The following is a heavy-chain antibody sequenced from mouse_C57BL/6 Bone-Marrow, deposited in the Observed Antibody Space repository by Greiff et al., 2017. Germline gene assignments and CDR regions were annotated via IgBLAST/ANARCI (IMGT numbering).Heavy chain of an antibody. CDR2: ISDGGSST. V-gene: IGHV5-4*01. CDR1: GFTFSSYA. CDR3: ARDEVTTVAY. Sequence: EVQRVESGGGLVKPGGSLNLSCAASGFTFSSYAMSWVRQTPEKRLEWVAAISDGGSSTYYPDNVKGRFTISRDNAKNNLYLQMSHLKSEDTAMYYCARDEVTTVAYWGQGTLVTVSA. J-gene: IGHJ3*01. D-gene: IGHD1-1*01.